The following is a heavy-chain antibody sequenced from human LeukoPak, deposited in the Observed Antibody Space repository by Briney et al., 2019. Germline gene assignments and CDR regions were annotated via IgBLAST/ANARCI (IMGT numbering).Heavy chain of an antibody. V-gene: IGHV3-11*04. CDR1: GFTFSYYY. CDR2: ISSTGSTI. Sequence: PGGSLRLSCAASGFTFSYYYMSWIRQAPGKGLEWVSYISSTGSTIYYADSVKGRFTISRDNAKNSLYLQMNSLRAEDTAVYYCAKDPDFDWLFFDYWGQGTLVTVSS. J-gene: IGHJ4*02. D-gene: IGHD3-9*01. CDR3: AKDPDFDWLFFDY.